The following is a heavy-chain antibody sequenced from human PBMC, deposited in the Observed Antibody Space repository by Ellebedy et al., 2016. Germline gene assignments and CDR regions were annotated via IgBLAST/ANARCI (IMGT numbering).Heavy chain of an antibody. CDR1: GFSLRTTGVA. CDR3: AHSARHHDSLTGYYSLLDY. CDR2: VYWNDSK. J-gene: IGHJ4*02. V-gene: IGHV2-5*01. Sequence: SGPTLVKPTQTLTLTCTFSGFSLRTTGVAVGWIRQSPGKALECLAVVYWNDSKHYSPSLRSRLTVTKDTSRSRVVLTMTNMDPVDTATYYCAHSARHHDSLTGYYSLLDYWGQGTLVTVSS. D-gene: IGHD3/OR15-3a*01.